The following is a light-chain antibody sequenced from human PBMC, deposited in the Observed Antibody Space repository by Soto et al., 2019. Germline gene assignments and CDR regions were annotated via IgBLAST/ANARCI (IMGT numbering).Light chain of an antibody. V-gene: IGKV3-15*01. CDR2: GAS. CDR1: QSVSTD. CDR3: HQYNDWPLT. J-gene: IGKJ4*01. Sequence: EIVMTQSPATLSVSPGEGATLSCRASQSVSTDLAWYRRKPGQAPRLLIYGASSRAPDIPARFSGSGSGTEFTLTISRLQSEDFAVYYCHQYNDWPLTFGGGTKVEIK.